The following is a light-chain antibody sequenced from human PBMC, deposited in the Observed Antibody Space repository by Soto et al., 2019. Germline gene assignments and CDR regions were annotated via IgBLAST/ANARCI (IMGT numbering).Light chain of an antibody. J-gene: IGKJ2*01. Sequence: EIVLTQSPGTLSLSPGERATLSCRASQSVSSSYLAWFQQKPGQAPRLLIYGASNRATGIPDRFSGSGSGTDFTLTIRLEPEDFAVYYCQQYGSSPPYTFGQGTKLEIK. CDR3: QQYGSSPPYT. CDR2: GAS. V-gene: IGKV3-20*01. CDR1: QSVSSSY.